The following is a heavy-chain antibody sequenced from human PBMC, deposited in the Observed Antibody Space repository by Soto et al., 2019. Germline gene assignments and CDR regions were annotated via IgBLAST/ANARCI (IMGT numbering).Heavy chain of an antibody. Sequence: QVQLVESGGGVVQPGRSLRLSCAASGFTFSSYGMHWVRQAPGKGLEWVAVIWYDGSNKYYADSVKGRFTISRDNSKNTLYLQMNSLRAEDTAVYYCARDLDTAMSWGHYFDYWGQGTLVTVSS. CDR1: GFTFSSYG. CDR2: IWYDGSNK. J-gene: IGHJ4*02. CDR3: ARDLDTAMSWGHYFDY. D-gene: IGHD5-18*01. V-gene: IGHV3-33*01.